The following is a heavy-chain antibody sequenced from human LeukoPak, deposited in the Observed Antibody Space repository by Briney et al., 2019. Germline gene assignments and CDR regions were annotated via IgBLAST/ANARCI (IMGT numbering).Heavy chain of an antibody. CDR1: GYIFTSYW. J-gene: IGHJ4*02. D-gene: IGHD6-6*01. V-gene: IGHV5-10-1*01. Sequence: GASLQISCKGSGYIFTSYWITWVRQLPGKGQEWMGMIDPTDSYTNYSPSFQGHVTISTDKSISTAYLQWSSLKASDTAIYYCARRGRSSSNFDFWGQGTLVTVSS. CDR3: ARRGRSSSNFDF. CDR2: IDPTDSYT.